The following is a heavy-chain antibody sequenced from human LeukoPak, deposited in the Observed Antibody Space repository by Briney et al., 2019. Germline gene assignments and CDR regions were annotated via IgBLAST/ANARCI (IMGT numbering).Heavy chain of an antibody. CDR2: ISGSGGST. J-gene: IGHJ4*02. Sequence: GGSLRLSCAASGFTFSSYAMSWVRQAPGKGLEWVSAISGSGGSTYYADSVKGRFTISRDNSKNTLYLQINSLRAEDTAVYYCAKDHDSSSWYSHPLFLDYWGQGTLVTVSS. V-gene: IGHV3-23*01. CDR1: GFTFSSYA. CDR3: AKDHDSSSWYSHPLFLDY. D-gene: IGHD6-13*01.